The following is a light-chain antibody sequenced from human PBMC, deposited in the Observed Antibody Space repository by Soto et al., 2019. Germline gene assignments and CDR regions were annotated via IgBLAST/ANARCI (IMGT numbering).Light chain of an antibody. CDR1: GSDVGAYNY. J-gene: IGLJ2*01. Sequence: QSALTQPASVSGSPGQSITISCTGSGSDVGAYNYVSWYQQYPGKAPKLMIFEVTNRPSGVSDRFSGSKSGNTASLTISRLQAEDEADYYCSSYASGSTPVVFGGGTKVTVL. V-gene: IGLV2-14*01. CDR2: EVT. CDR3: SSYASGSTPVV.